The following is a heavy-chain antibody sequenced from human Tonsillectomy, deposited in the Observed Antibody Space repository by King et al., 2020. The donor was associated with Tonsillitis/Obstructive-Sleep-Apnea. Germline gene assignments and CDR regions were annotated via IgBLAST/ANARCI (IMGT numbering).Heavy chain of an antibody. CDR1: GFTFSDYY. Sequence: HVQLVESGGGLVKPGGSLRLSCAASGFTFSDYYMSWIRQAPGKGLEWVSYISSSSSYTNYADSVKGRFTISRDNAQNSLYLQMNSLRAEDTAVYYCARDFRGYCSSTICYMAEYFQHWGQGTLVTVSS. CDR2: ISSSSSYT. CDR3: ARDFRGYCSSTICYMAEYFQH. J-gene: IGHJ1*01. D-gene: IGHD2-2*02. V-gene: IGHV3-11*05.